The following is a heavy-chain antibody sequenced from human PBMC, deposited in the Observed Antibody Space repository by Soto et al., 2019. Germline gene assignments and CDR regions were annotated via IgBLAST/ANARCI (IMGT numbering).Heavy chain of an antibody. Sequence: ASVKVSCKASGYTLSSYYIRWVRQAPGQGLEWMGVINTNGGSTTYAQKFQDRVTMTRETSTSTVYMELSSLRSEDTAIYYCARDQNYPGDFDYWGQGTLVTVSS. CDR2: INTNGGST. D-gene: IGHD1-7*01. CDR1: GYTLSSYY. V-gene: IGHV1-46*01. CDR3: ARDQNYPGDFDY. J-gene: IGHJ4*02.